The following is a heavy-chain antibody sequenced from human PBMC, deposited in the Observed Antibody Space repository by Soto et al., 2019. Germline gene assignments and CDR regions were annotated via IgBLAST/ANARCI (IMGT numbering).Heavy chain of an antibody. CDR1: GFTVSTKY. D-gene: IGHD7-27*01. CDR3: GRVPGAADY. Sequence: EVQLVESGGGLVQPGGSLRLSCAASGFTVSTKYMSWVRQAPGKGLEWVSVIYSGGSTFYADSVRGRFTISRDNSKNRVNFKINGRGAKDPVVFSWGRVPGAADYGGRGPLVPVS. V-gene: IGHV3-66*01. J-gene: IGHJ4*02. CDR2: IYSGGST.